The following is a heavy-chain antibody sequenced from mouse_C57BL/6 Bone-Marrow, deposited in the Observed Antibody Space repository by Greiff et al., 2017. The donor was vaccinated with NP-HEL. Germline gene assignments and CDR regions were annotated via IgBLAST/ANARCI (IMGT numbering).Heavy chain of an antibody. J-gene: IGHJ1*03. CDR1: GFTFSSYA. V-gene: IGHV5-4*03. CDR2: ISDGGSYT. CDR3: ARHDYGDFDV. D-gene: IGHD1-2*01. Sequence: EVKLVESGGGLVKPGGSLKLSCAASGFTFSSYAMSWVRQTPEKRLEWVATISDGGSYTYYPANFKGRFTISRDTAKNNLYLQMSHLTSEYTAMDYCARHDYGDFDVWGTGTTVTVSS.